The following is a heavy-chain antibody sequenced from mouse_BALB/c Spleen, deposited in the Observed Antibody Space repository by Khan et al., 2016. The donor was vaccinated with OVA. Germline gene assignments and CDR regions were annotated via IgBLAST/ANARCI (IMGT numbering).Heavy chain of an antibody. D-gene: IGHD4-1*01. Sequence: EVELVESGGDLVKPGGSLKLSCAASGFTFSSYSMSWVRQTPDKRLEWVATLSSGGDYTYYPDSVKGRFTISRDNAKNTLYLQMSSLKSEDTAMCYCASHLTGSFAYWGQGTRVTVSA. J-gene: IGHJ3*01. CDR2: LSSGGDYT. V-gene: IGHV5-6*01. CDR3: ASHLTGSFAY. CDR1: GFTFSSYS.